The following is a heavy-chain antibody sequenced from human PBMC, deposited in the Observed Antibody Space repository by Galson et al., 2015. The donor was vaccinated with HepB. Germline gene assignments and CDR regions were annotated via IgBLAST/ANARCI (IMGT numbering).Heavy chain of an antibody. D-gene: IGHD6-13*01. J-gene: IGHJ4*02. V-gene: IGHV4-34*01. Sequence: ETLSLTCVVSRGSLSGYFWSWIRQSPGEGLEWIGEVNHSGNTNFHPSLKSRVTMSLDTSKNQFSLNLTSVTAADTAVYYCARGELTSTWAAPGYWGQGILVTVSP. CDR3: ARGELTSTWAAPGY. CDR2: VNHSGNT. CDR1: RGSLSGYF.